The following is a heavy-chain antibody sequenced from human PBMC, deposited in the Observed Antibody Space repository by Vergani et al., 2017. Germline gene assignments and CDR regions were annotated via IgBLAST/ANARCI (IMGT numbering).Heavy chain of an antibody. Sequence: QLQLQESGPGLVKPSETLSLTCTVSGGSISSSSYYWGWIRQPPGKGLEWIGSIYYSGSTYYNPSLKSRVTISVDTSKNQFSLKLSSVTAADTAVYYCARRTGAAAGTAVDYWGQGTLVTVSS. V-gene: IGHV4-39*01. CDR1: GGSISSSSYY. J-gene: IGHJ4*02. D-gene: IGHD6-13*01. CDR2: IYYSGST. CDR3: ARRTGAAAGTAVDY.